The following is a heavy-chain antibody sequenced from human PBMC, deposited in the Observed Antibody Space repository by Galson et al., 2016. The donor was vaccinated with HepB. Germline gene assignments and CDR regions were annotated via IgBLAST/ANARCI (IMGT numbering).Heavy chain of an antibody. D-gene: IGHD1-26*01. CDR3: AKDRDSGSYQGPFDY. CDR2: ISYDGSNK. CDR1: GFSFSDYG. V-gene: IGHV3-30*18. Sequence: SLRLSCAASGFSFSDYGIHWVRQAPGKGLEWVAVISYDGSNKHYADSVKGRFTISRDKTKNTVYLQMNRLRPEDTAVYYCAKDRDSGSYQGPFDYWGQGTLVTVSS. J-gene: IGHJ4*02.